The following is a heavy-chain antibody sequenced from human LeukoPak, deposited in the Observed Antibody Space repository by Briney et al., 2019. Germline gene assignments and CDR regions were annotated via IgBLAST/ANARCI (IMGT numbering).Heavy chain of an antibody. Sequence: SSETLSLTCAVYGGSFSGYYWSWIRQPPGKGLEWIGEINHSGSTNYNPSLKSRVTISVDTSKNQFSLKLSSVTAADTAVYYCARGNTNWGQGTLVTVSS. CDR1: GGSFSGYY. V-gene: IGHV4-34*01. CDR2: INHSGST. J-gene: IGHJ4*02. CDR3: ARGNTN. D-gene: IGHD3-3*01.